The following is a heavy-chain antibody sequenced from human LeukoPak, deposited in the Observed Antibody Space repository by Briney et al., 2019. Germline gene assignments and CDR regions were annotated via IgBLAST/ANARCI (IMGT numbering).Heavy chain of an antibody. CDR1: GFTFSSYG. CDR2: IWYDGSNK. D-gene: IGHD4-17*01. CDR3: ARDLGTTVTNWFDP. J-gene: IGHJ5*02. V-gene: IGHV3-33*08. Sequence: GGSLRLSCAASGFTFSSYGMHWVRQAPGKGLEWVAVIWYDGSNKYYADSVKGRFTISRDNSKNTLYLQMNSLRAEDTAVYYCARDLGTTVTNWFDPWGQGTLVTVSS.